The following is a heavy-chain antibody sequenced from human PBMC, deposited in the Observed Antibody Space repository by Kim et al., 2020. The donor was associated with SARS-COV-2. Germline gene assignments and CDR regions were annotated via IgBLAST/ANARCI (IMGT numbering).Heavy chain of an antibody. CDR2: ISGSGGST. Sequence: GGSLRLSCAASGFTFSSYAMSLVRQAPGKGLEWVSAISGSGGSTYYADSVKGRFTISRDNSKNTLYLQMNSLRAEDTAVYYCAKKVPAARMWGGYGMDVWGQGTTVTVSS. V-gene: IGHV3-23*01. CDR1: GFTFSSYA. CDR3: AKKVPAARMWGGYGMDV. D-gene: IGHD2-2*01. J-gene: IGHJ6*02.